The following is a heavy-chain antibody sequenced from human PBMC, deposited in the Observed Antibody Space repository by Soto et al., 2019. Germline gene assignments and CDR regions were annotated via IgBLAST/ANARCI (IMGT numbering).Heavy chain of an antibody. CDR1: GGSISSGGYS. CDR3: AREIAAAGREGYFDY. D-gene: IGHD6-13*01. CDR2: TYHSGST. V-gene: IGHV4-30-2*01. J-gene: IGHJ4*02. Sequence: QLQLQESGSGLVKPSQTLSLTCAVSGGSISSGGYSWSWIRQPPGKGLEWIGYTYHSGSTYYNPSLKSRVTISVDRSKNQFSLKLSSVTAADTAVYYCAREIAAAGREGYFDYWGQGTLVTVSS.